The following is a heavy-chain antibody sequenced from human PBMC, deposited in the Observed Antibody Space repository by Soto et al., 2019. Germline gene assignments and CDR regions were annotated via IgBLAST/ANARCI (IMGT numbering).Heavy chain of an antibody. Sequence: QVQLQESGPGLVKPSETLSLTCTVSGGSISSYYWSWIRQPPGKVLELIGYIYYSGSTNYNPSLKSRVTISVDTSKNQFSLKLSSVTAADTAVYYCARGDPLLWFGEKVYYGMDVWGQGTTVTVSS. CDR3: ARGDPLLWFGEKVYYGMDV. D-gene: IGHD3-10*01. V-gene: IGHV4-59*01. J-gene: IGHJ6*02. CDR2: IYYSGST. CDR1: GGSISSYY.